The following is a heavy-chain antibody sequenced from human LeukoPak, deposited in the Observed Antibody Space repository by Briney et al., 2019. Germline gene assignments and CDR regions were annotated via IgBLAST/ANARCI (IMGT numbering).Heavy chain of an antibody. D-gene: IGHD3-10*01. CDR2: INPNSGGT. Sequence: ASVKVSCKASGYTFTGYYMHWVRQAPGQGLEWMGWINPNSGGTNYAQKFQGRVTMTRDTSISTAYMELSRLRSDDTAVYYCARGYYGSGGQADYWGQGTWSPSPQ. CDR1: GYTFTGYY. CDR3: ARGYYGSGGQADY. V-gene: IGHV1-2*02. J-gene: IGHJ4*02.